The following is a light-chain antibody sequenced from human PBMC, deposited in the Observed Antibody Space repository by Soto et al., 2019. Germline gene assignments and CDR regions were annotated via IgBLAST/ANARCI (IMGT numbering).Light chain of an antibody. CDR1: QSISSD. CDR3: QQRYSTPT. CDR2: AAS. V-gene: IGKV1-39*01. J-gene: IGKJ2*01. Sequence: DIPMTQSPSSLSASVGDRVTITCRASQSISSDLNWYQQKPGKAPKLLIYAASSLQSGVALRFSGSGSGTDFTLTISSLQPEDFATYYCQQRYSTPTFGQGTKLEIK.